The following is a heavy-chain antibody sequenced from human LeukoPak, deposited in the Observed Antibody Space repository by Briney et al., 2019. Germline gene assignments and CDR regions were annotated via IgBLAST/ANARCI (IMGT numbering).Heavy chain of an antibody. CDR3: PRGTDCGGDCYSFPLGDYYYMDV. D-gene: IGHD2-21*02. V-gene: IGHV1-69*05. J-gene: IGHJ6*03. CDR2: IIPIFGTA. CDR1: GGTFSSYA. Sequence: GASVKVSCKASGGTFSSYAISWVRQAPGQGLEWMGGIIPIFGTANYAQKFQGRVTITTDESTSTAYMGLSSLRSEDTAVYYCPRGTDCGGDCYSFPLGDYYYMDVWGKGTTVTVSS.